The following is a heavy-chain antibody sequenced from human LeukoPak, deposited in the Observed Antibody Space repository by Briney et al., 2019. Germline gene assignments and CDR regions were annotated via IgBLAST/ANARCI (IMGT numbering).Heavy chain of an antibody. CDR3: ARDRGTWNDDGFDY. V-gene: IGHV4-61*02. J-gene: IGHJ4*02. CDR2: ISSSGST. D-gene: IGHD1-1*01. Sequence: SQTLSLTCTVSGDSISSGDYYRSWIRQPAGKGLEWIGRISSSGSTNYNPSLKSRVTISVDTSKNQFSLKLSSVTAADTAVYYCARDRGTWNDDGFDYWGQGTLVTVSS. CDR1: GDSISSGDYY.